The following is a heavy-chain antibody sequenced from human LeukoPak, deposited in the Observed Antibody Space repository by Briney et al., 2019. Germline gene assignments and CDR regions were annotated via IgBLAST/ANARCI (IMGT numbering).Heavy chain of an antibody. Sequence: SETLSLTCTVSGGSISSSSYYWGWIRQPPGKGLEWIGSIYYSGSTYYNPSLKSRVTISEDTSKRQFSLNLRSVTAADTAVYYCARVVGRYCSSTSCYIDYWGQGTLVTASS. CDR3: ARVVGRYCSSTSCYIDY. CDR2: IYYSGST. J-gene: IGHJ4*02. CDR1: GGSISSSSYY. D-gene: IGHD2-2*01. V-gene: IGHV4-39*07.